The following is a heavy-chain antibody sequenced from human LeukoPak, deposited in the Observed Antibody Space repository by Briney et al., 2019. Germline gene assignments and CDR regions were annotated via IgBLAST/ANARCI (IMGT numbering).Heavy chain of an antibody. CDR3: AREPPAGVPAAIGVEFDY. V-gene: IGHV4-61*01. CDR2: ISYSGST. D-gene: IGHD2-2*01. J-gene: IGHJ4*02. CDR1: GGSVSSGTYF. Sequence: SETLSLTCTVSGGSVSSGTYFWSWIRRPPGRGLEWIGYISYSGSTNYNPSLKSRVTISVDTSKNLVSLNLRSVTAEDTAVYYCAREPPAGVPAAIGVEFDYWGQGTLVTVSS.